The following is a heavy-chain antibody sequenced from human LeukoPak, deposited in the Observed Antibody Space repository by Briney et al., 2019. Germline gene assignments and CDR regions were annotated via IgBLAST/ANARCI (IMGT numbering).Heavy chain of an antibody. J-gene: IGHJ1*01. CDR1: GHTLTELS. Sequence: ASVKVSCKISGHTLTELSIHWVRQAPGKGLEWMGGFDTQEGETIFAQNFQGRVTMTEDTSSDTAYMELSSLTSEDTAVYYCATPPVWFGEFMSGNSIPGYFQDWGQGTLVTVSS. D-gene: IGHD3-10*01. V-gene: IGHV1-24*01. CDR3: ATPPVWFGEFMSGNSIPGYFQD. CDR2: FDTQEGET.